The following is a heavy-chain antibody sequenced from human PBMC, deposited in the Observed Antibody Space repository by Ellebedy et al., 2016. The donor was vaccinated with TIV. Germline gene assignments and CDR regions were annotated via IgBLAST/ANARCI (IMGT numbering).Heavy chain of an antibody. D-gene: IGHD3-9*01. CDR1: GGTFSSYA. V-gene: IGHV1-69*13. CDR2: IIPIFGTA. CDR3: AAWVGYFDWPREREWGY. J-gene: IGHJ4*02. Sequence: SVKVSCXASGGTFSSYAISWVRQAPGQGLEWMGGIIPIFGTANYAQKFQGRVTITADESTSTAYMELSSLRSEDTDVYYCAAWVGYFDWPREREWGYWGQGTLVTVSS.